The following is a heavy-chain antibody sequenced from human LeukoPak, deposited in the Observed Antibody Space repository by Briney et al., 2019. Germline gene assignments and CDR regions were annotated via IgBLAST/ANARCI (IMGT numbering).Heavy chain of an antibody. CDR3: AKDLAVAVAGTVA. D-gene: IGHD6-19*01. CDR1: GFTFSSYG. V-gene: IGHV3-33*06. CDR2: IWYDGSNK. Sequence: PGRSLRLSRAASGFTFSSYGMHWVRQAPGKGLEWVAVIWYDGSNKYYADSVKGRFTISRDNSTNTLYLQMNSLRAEDTAVYYCAKDLAVAVAGTVAWGQGTLVTVS. J-gene: IGHJ5*02.